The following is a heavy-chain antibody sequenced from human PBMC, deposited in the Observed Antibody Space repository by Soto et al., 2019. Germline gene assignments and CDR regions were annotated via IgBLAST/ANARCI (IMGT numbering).Heavy chain of an antibody. CDR3: VHPRPYSCSQIYY. J-gene: IGHJ4*02. Sequence: QITLKESGPTLVKPTQTLTLTCTFSGFSLSNRGVGVGWVRQPPGQALEWLAFIYWSDDKRFSPSLKTRLTITKDISNSQVVLTLTNMGPVDTATYYCVHPRPYSCSQIYYWGPGTLVTVSS. V-gene: IGHV2-5*01. D-gene: IGHD6-6*01. CDR2: IYWSDDK. CDR1: GFSLSNRGVG.